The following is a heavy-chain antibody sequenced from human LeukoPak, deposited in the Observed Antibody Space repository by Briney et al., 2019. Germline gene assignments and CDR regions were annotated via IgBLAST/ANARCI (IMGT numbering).Heavy chain of an antibody. D-gene: IGHD2-2*01. CDR1: GYTFTSYY. J-gene: IGHJ4*02. CDR2: INPSGCST. Sequence: ASVKVSCKASGYTFTSYYMHWVRQAPGQGLEWMGIINPSGCSTSYAQKFQGRVTMTRDTSTSTVYMELSSLRSEDTAVYYCARDQEGQYPTDYWGQGTLVTVST. V-gene: IGHV1-46*01. CDR3: ARDQEGQYPTDY.